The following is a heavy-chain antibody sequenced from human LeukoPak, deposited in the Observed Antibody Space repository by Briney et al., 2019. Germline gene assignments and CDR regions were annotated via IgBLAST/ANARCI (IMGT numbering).Heavy chain of an antibody. D-gene: IGHD3-22*01. V-gene: IGHV4-31*03. J-gene: IGHJ4*02. CDR3: ARAPPDNSSGYPSIDY. CDR1: GGSISSGGYY. Sequence: SRTLSLTCTVSGGSISSGGYYWSWIRQHPGKGLEWIGYIYYSGSTYYNPSLKSRVTISVDTSKNQFSLKLSSVTAADTAVYYCARAPPDNSSGYPSIDYWGQGTLVTVSS. CDR2: IYYSGST.